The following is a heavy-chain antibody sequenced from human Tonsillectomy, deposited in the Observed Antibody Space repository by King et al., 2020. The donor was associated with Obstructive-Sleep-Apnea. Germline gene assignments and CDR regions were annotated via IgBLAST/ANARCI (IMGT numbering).Heavy chain of an antibody. CDR2: ISGRGGST. V-gene: IGHV3-23*04. D-gene: IGHD1-26*01. J-gene: IGHJ4*02. CDR1: GFTFSSYA. CDR3: AKGSKVGATTGDY. Sequence: VQLVESGGGLVQPGGSLRLTCAASGFTFSSYAMSWVRQAPGEGREWVSAISGRGGSTYYADSVKGRFTISRDNSKNTLYLQMCSLRADDTAVYYCAKGSKVGATTGDYWGQGTLVTVSS.